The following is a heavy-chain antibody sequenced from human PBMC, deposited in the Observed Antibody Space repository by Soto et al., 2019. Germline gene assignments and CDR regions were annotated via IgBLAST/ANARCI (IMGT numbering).Heavy chain of an antibody. V-gene: IGHV4-59*01. CDR1: GGSISSYY. J-gene: IGHJ6*02. Sequence: SETLSLTCTVSGGSISSYYWSWIRQPPGKGLEWIGYIYYSGSTNYNPSLKSRVTISVDTSKNQFSLKLSSVTAADTAVYYCARDQDFWSGYPSLYGMDVWGQGTTVT. D-gene: IGHD3-3*01. CDR3: ARDQDFWSGYPSLYGMDV. CDR2: IYYSGST.